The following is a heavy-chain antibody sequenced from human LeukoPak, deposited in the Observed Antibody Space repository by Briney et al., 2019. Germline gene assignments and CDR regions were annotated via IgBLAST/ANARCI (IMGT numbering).Heavy chain of an antibody. D-gene: IGHD3-3*01. V-gene: IGHV4-61*01. Sequence: NPSQTLSLTCTVSGGSISSGSYYWSWIRQPPGKGLEWIGHIYYSGSTNYNPSLKSRVTISVDTSKNQFSLKLSSVTAADTAVYYCARVFGVIDAFDIWGQGTMVTVSS. CDR3: ARVFGVIDAFDI. J-gene: IGHJ3*02. CDR1: GGSISSGSYY. CDR2: IYYSGST.